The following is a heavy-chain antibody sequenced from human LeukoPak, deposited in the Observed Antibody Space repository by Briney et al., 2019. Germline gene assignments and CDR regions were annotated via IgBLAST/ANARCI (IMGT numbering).Heavy chain of an antibody. V-gene: IGHV3-30-3*01. Sequence: GGSLRLSCAASGFTFSSYAMHWVRQAPGKGLEWVAVISYDGSNKYYADSVKGRFTISRDNSKNTLYLQMNSLRAEDTAVYYCAKDLEAVADPFDYWGQGTLVTVSS. CDR1: GFTFSSYA. CDR2: ISYDGSNK. CDR3: AKDLEAVADPFDY. D-gene: IGHD6-19*01. J-gene: IGHJ4*02.